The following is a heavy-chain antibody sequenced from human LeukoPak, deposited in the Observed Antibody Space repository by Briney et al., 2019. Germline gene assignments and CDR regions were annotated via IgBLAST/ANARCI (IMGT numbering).Heavy chain of an antibody. J-gene: IGHJ4*02. CDR2: IIPILGIA. CDR1: RGTFSSYT. Sequence: ASVKVSCKASRGTFSSYTISWVRQARGQGLEWMGRIIPILGIANYAQKFQGRVTITADKSTSTAYMELSSLRSEDTAVYYCARDYYDSSGYSLDYWGQGILLTVSS. D-gene: IGHD3-22*01. V-gene: IGHV1-69*04. CDR3: ARDYYDSSGYSLDY.